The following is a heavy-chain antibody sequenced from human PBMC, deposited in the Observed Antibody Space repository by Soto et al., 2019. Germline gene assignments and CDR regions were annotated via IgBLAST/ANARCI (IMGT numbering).Heavy chain of an antibody. CDR1: GYTFTSYG. Sequence: GASVKVSCKASGYTFTSYGISWVRQAPGQGPAWMGWISAYNGNTNYAQKLQGRVTMTTDTSTSTAYVELRSLRSDDTAVYYCARDVTYYDFWSGYYYYYYGMDVWGQGTTVTVSS. D-gene: IGHD3-3*01. V-gene: IGHV1-18*04. CDR2: ISAYNGNT. J-gene: IGHJ6*02. CDR3: ARDVTYYDFWSGYYYYYYGMDV.